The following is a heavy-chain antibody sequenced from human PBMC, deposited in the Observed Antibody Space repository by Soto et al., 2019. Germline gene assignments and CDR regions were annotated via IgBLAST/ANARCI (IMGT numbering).Heavy chain of an antibody. CDR1: GYTFTSYD. CDR3: ARFDSYCDFWSGYYYYYYGMDV. V-gene: IGHV1-8*01. Sequence: ASVKVSCKASGYTFTSYDINWVRQATGQGLEWMGWMNPNSGNTGYAQKFQGRVTMTRNTSISTAYMELSSLRSEDTAVYYCARFDSYCDFWSGYYYYYYGMDVWGQGTTVTVSS. CDR2: MNPNSGNT. J-gene: IGHJ6*02. D-gene: IGHD3-3*01.